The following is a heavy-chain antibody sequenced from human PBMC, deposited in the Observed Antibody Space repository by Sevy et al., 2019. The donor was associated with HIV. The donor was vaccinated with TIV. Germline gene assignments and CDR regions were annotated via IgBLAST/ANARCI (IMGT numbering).Heavy chain of an antibody. CDR3: ATALYSSGWHRYNWFDP. J-gene: IGHJ5*02. CDR2: FDPEDGET. CDR1: GYTLTELS. D-gene: IGHD6-25*01. V-gene: IGHV1-24*01. Sequence: ASVKVSCKVSGYTLTELSMHWVRQAPGKGLEWMGGFDPEDGETIYAQKFQGRVTMTEGTSTDTAYLELSSLRSEDTAVYYCATALYSSGWHRYNWFDPWGQGTLVTVSS.